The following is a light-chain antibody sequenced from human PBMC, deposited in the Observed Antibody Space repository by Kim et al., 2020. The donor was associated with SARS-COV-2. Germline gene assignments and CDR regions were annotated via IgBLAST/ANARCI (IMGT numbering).Light chain of an antibody. V-gene: IGKV1-5*01. CDR2: EAS. J-gene: IGKJ2*01. CDR1: QSISSW. CDR3: QQYNSYSYT. Sequence: DIQMTQSPSTLSASVGDRVTLTCRASQSISSWLAWYQQKPGKAPKLLIYEASSLESRVPARFSGSGSGTEFTLTTSSLQPDDFATYYCQQYNSYSYTFGQGTKLEIK.